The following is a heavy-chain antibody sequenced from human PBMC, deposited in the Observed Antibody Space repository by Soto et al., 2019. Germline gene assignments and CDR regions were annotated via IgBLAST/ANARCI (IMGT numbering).Heavy chain of an antibody. D-gene: IGHD6-13*01. J-gene: IGHJ5*02. CDR2: IIPILGIA. V-gene: IGHV1-69*02. CDR3: ARVVAAAGTSPYSWFDP. CDR1: GGTCSSYT. Sequence: QVQLVQSGAEVKKPGSSVKVSCKASGGTCSSYTISWVRQAPGQGLEWMGRIIPILGIANYAQKFQGRVTITADKSTSTAYMELSSLRSEDTAVYYCARVVAAAGTSPYSWFDPWGQGTLVPVSS.